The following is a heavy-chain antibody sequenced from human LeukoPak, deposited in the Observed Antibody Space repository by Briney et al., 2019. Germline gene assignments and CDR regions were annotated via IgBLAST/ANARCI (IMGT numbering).Heavy chain of an antibody. CDR3: ARTSDGNWFDP. Sequence: PGGSLRLSCAASGFTFDDYGMSWVRQGPGKGLEWVSGINWNGGITVYADSVKGRFTIFRDNAKNSLYLEMDSLRVEDTALYYCARTSDGNWFDPWGQGTLVTVSS. CDR2: INWNGGIT. CDR1: GFTFDDYG. J-gene: IGHJ5*02. D-gene: IGHD1-26*01. V-gene: IGHV3-20*04.